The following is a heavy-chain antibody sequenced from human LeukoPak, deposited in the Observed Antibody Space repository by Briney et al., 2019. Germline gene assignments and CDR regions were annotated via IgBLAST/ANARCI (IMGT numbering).Heavy chain of an antibody. Sequence: GESLKISCKGSGCSFTSYWIGWVRQMPGKGLEWMGVIYPGDSDTRYSPSFQGQVTISADKSISTAYLQWSSLKASDTAMYYCARTDYYDSSGYSLVIDYWGQGTLVTVSS. CDR2: IYPGDSDT. CDR1: GCSFTSYW. CDR3: ARTDYYDSSGYSLVIDY. J-gene: IGHJ4*02. D-gene: IGHD3-22*01. V-gene: IGHV5-51*03.